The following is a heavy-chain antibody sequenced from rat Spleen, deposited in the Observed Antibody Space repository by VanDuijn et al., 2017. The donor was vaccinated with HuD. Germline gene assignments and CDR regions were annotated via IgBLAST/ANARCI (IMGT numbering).Heavy chain of an antibody. D-gene: IGHD1-9*01. CDR1: GFDFNSYG. CDR2: ISSDGGRN. J-gene: IGHJ2*01. Sequence: EVQLVESGGGLVQPKGSLKLSCAASGFDFNSYGMSWVRQAPTKGLEWVATISSDGGRNFYRDSVKGRFTISRDNAKSTLSLQMDSLRSEDTATYYCARRHYGYTDYFDYWGQGVMVTVSS. V-gene: IGHV5-29*01. CDR3: ARRHYGYTDYFDY.